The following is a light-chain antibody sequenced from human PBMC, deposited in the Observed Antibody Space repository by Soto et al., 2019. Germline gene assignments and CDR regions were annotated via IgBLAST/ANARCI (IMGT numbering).Light chain of an antibody. CDR2: WAS. Sequence: DIVMTQSPDSLAVSLGERATISCKSSQSVLSSSINKNYFAWYQQKPGQPPKLLIFWASTRESGLPDRFSGTRSRTDFPLPTSSPQADHVAVYYCQQYYGIPRTFGQETKVEIK. J-gene: IGKJ1*01. CDR1: QSVLSSSINKNY. V-gene: IGKV4-1*01. CDR3: QQYYGIPRT.